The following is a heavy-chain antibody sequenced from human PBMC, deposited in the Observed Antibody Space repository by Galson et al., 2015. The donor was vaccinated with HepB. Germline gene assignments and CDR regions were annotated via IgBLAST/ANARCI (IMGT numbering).Heavy chain of an antibody. CDR3: ARLREMATIRGLDY. V-gene: IGHV3-48*02. D-gene: IGHD5-24*01. J-gene: IGHJ4*02. CDR1: GFTFSSYS. Sequence: SLRLSCAASGFTFSSYSMNWVRQAPGKGLEWVSYISSSSSTIYYADSVKGRFTISRDNAKNSLYLQMNSLRDEDTAVYYCARLREMATIRGLDYWGQGTLVTVSS. CDR2: ISSSSSTI.